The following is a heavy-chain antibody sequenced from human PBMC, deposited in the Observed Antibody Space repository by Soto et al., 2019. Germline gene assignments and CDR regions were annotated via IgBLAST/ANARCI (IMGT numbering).Heavy chain of an antibody. V-gene: IGHV1-3*01. J-gene: IGHJ4*02. Sequence: QVHLVQSGAEVKKPGASVKVSCKASGYTFRSNGLHWVRQAPGQSLEWVGWINGDNSNTKYSQRFQGRVTNTTDTSASTAYMELTTLTSEDTSVYYCGRRSPRYGIDSWGQGTLVTVSS. CDR2: INGDNSNT. CDR1: GYTFRSNG. CDR3: GRRSPRYGIDS. D-gene: IGHD1-1*01.